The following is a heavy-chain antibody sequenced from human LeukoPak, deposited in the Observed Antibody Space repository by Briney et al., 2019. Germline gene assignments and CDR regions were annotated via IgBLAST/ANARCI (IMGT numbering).Heavy chain of an antibody. CDR1: GGTCSSYG. Sequence: GASVKVSCKASGGTCSSYGISWVRQAPGQGIGWMGGIIPIFGTANYAQKLQGRVTITADESTSTAYMELSSLRSEDTAVYYCARPYSSSSYYYGMDVWGQGTTVTVSS. D-gene: IGHD6-6*01. CDR2: IIPIFGTA. CDR3: ARPYSSSSYYYGMDV. V-gene: IGHV1-69*13. J-gene: IGHJ6*02.